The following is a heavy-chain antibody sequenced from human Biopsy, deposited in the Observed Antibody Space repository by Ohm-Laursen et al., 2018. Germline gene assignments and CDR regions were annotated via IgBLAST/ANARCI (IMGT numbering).Heavy chain of an antibody. CDR2: IIPIVGIT. Sequence: ASVKVSCKSSGDTFSRSAFFWVRQAPGQGLVYLGRIIPIVGITNHAQTSQGRITLTADKSTFMVYMELSRLRSDDTAIYYCARGGSGSGYYGMDVWGQGATVSVPS. CDR1: GDTFSRSA. J-gene: IGHJ6*02. V-gene: IGHV1-69*04. D-gene: IGHD3-10*01. CDR3: ARGGSGSGYYGMDV.